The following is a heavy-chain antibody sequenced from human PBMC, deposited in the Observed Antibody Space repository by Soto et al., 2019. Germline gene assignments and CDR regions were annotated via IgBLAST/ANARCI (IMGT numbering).Heavy chain of an antibody. J-gene: IGHJ4*02. CDR2: IFDSGTT. CDR3: ARDNSGYSLFDS. D-gene: IGHD3-22*01. CDR1: GGSIGSGTFY. V-gene: IGHV4-31*03. Sequence: QVQLQESGPGLVQPSQTLSLTCTVSGGSIGSGTFYWSWIRLHPGEGLEWIGYIFDSGTTYYNPSLKSRVTISVDTSKNQFSLKLRSVTAADTAVYYCARDNSGYSLFDSWGQGILVTVSS.